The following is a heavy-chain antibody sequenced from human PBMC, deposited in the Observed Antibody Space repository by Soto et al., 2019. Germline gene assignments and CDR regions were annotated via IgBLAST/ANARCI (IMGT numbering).Heavy chain of an antibody. Sequence: EVQLVESGGGLVQPGGSLRLSCAASGFTVSSNYMSWVRQAPGKGLEWVSVIYSGGSTYYADSVKGRFTISRHNSKNTLYLQMNSLRAEDTAVYYCARGMAATVTTAQHWGQGTLVTVSS. CDR3: ARGMAATVTTAQH. CDR1: GFTVSSNY. CDR2: IYSGGST. D-gene: IGHD4-17*01. V-gene: IGHV3-53*04. J-gene: IGHJ1*01.